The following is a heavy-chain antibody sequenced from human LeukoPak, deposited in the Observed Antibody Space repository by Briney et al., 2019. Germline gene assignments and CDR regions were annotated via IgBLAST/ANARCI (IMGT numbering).Heavy chain of an antibody. V-gene: IGHV3-7*01. CDR3: ASDLGRTAGY. CDR1: GFIFSNYY. D-gene: IGHD1-14*01. Sequence: GGSLRLSCAASGFIFSNYYLSWVRQAPGKGLEWVANINPDGSEKYHVDSVKGRFTISRDNAKNSLYLQMNSLRAVDTAIYYCASDLGRTAGYWGQGTLVTVSS. J-gene: IGHJ4*02. CDR2: INPDGSEK.